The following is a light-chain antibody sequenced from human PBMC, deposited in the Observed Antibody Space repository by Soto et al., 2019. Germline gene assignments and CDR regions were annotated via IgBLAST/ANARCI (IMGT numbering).Light chain of an antibody. CDR2: TAS. Sequence: IQLTQSPSSLSASVGDRVTITCRAGQGIRSSLAWYQQKPGKAPKLLISTASTFLTGVPSRFSGSGSGTDFALTISSLQPDDFATYYCQQIDSYPRTFGQGTKVEIK. V-gene: IGKV1-9*01. CDR1: QGIRSS. J-gene: IGKJ1*01. CDR3: QQIDSYPRT.